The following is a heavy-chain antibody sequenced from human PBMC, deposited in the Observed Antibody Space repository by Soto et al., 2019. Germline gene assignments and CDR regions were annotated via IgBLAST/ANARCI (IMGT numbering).Heavy chain of an antibody. CDR2: ISWNSGSI. J-gene: IGHJ4*02. Sequence: SLRLSCAASGFTFDDYAMHWVRQAPGKGLEWVSGISWNSGSIGYADSVKGRFTISRDNAKNSLYLQMNSLRAEDTALYYCAKEGVWFGELGGFDYWGQGTLVTVSS. V-gene: IGHV3-9*01. CDR1: GFTFDDYA. D-gene: IGHD3-10*01. CDR3: AKEGVWFGELGGFDY.